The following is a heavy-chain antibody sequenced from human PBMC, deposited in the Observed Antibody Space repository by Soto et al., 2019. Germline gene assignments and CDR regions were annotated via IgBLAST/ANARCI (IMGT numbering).Heavy chain of an antibody. CDR3: ARGRGSSDSFDY. D-gene: IGHD3-16*01. CDR1: GFTFSSYG. Sequence: PGGSLRLSCAASGFTFSSYGMHWVRQAPGKGLEWVAVIWYDGSNKYYADSVKGRFTISRDNSKNTLYLQMNSLRAEDTAVYYFARGRGSSDSFDYWGQGTLVTVSS. CDR2: IWYDGSNK. V-gene: IGHV3-33*01. J-gene: IGHJ4*02.